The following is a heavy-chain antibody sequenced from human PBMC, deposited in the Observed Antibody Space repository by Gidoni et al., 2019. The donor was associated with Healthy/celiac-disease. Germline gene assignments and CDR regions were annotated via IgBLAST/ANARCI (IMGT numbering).Heavy chain of an antibody. D-gene: IGHD6-13*01. Sequence: QVQLQESGPGLVKPSETLSLTCTVSGGSISSYYWSWIRQPPGKGLEWIGYIYYSGSTNYNPSLKSRVTISVDTSKNQFSLKLSSVTAADTAVYYCAGGGGQQLVQKFDPWGQGTLVTVSS. J-gene: IGHJ5*02. V-gene: IGHV4-59*01. CDR1: GGSISSYY. CDR2: IYYSGST. CDR3: AGGGGQQLVQKFDP.